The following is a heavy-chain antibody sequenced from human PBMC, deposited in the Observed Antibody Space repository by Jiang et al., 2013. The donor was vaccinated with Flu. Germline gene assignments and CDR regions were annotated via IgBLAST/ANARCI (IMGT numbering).Heavy chain of an antibody. J-gene: IGHJ3*02. Sequence: VQLVESGGGLVKPGGSLRLSCAASGFTFSIYSMNWVRQAPGKGLEWVSYISSSRPYTHYADSVKGRFTISRDNAKNSLFLQMNSLRAEDTAVYYCAKVKIRGTEAFDIWGQGTRVVVSS. CDR2: ISSSRPYT. CDR3: AKVKIRGTEAFDI. D-gene: IGHD3-10*01. CDR1: GFTFSIYS. V-gene: IGHV3-21*01.